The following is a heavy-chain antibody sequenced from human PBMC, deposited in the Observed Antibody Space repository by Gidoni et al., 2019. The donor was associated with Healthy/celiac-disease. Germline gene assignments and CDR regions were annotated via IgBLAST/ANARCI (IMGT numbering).Heavy chain of an antibody. CDR2: IKSKTDGGTT. CDR3: TTDLLHENRLGSICGGDCSRPMDV. J-gene: IGHJ6*02. CDR1: GFTFSNAW. Sequence: EVQLVESGGGLVKPVGSLRLSCAASGFTFSNAWMSWVRQARGTGLEWVGRIKSKTDGGTTDYAAPVKGRFTISRDDSKNTLYLQMNSLKTEDTAVYYCTTDLLHENRLGSICGGDCSRPMDVWGQGTTVTVSS. D-gene: IGHD2-21*02. V-gene: IGHV3-15*01.